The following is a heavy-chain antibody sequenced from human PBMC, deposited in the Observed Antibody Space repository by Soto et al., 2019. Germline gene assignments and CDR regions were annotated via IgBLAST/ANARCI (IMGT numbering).Heavy chain of an antibody. CDR2: IIPIFGTA. CDR3: ARVVVAATSLPYYYYYGMDV. CDR1: GGTFSSYA. D-gene: IGHD2-15*01. V-gene: IGHV1-69*06. J-gene: IGHJ6*02. Sequence: GPQVKVSCTASGGTFSSYAISWVRQAPGQGLEWMGGIIPIFGTANYAQKFQGRVTITADKATSTAYMELSSLRSEDTAVYYCARVVVAATSLPYYYYYGMDVWGQGTTVTVSS.